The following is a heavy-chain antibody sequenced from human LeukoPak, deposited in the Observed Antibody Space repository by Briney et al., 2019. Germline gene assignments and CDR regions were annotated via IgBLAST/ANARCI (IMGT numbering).Heavy chain of an antibody. CDR2: IYYSGST. Sequence: PSETLSLTCTVSGGSISSSSYYWGWIRQPPGKGLEWIGSIYYSGSTYYNPSLKSRVTISVDTSKNQFSLKLSSVTAADTAAYYCARHVRSGLFYYYYMDVWGKGTTVTISS. CDR1: GGSISSSSYY. J-gene: IGHJ6*03. D-gene: IGHD3-10*01. CDR3: ARHVRSGLFYYYYMDV. V-gene: IGHV4-39*01.